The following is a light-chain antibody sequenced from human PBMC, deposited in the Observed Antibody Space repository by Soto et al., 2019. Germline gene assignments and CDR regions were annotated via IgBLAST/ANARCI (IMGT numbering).Light chain of an antibody. CDR1: QGISNY. CDR2: AAS. Sequence: DIQMTQSPSSLPASVGDRVSITCRASQGISNYLAWYQQKPGKVPQLLIYAASTLQSGLPPRFSGSGSGTAFTLTTSSLQPEQVATSYYQEHNSAPGTFGHGTKVEIK. J-gene: IGKJ1*01. V-gene: IGKV1-27*01. CDR3: QEHNSAPGT.